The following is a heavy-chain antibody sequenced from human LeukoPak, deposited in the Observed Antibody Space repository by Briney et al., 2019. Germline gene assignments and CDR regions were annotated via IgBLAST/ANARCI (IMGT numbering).Heavy chain of an antibody. CDR2: IRYDGSNK. V-gene: IGHV3-30*02. CDR1: GSTFSSYG. Sequence: PGGSLRLSCAASGSTFSSYGMHWVRQAPGKGLEWVAFIRYDGSNKYYADSVKGRFTISRDNSKNTQYLQMNSLRAEDTAVYYCAKDGEMAKLSLIDFDYWGQGTLVTVSS. D-gene: IGHD5-24*01. J-gene: IGHJ4*02. CDR3: AKDGEMAKLSLIDFDY.